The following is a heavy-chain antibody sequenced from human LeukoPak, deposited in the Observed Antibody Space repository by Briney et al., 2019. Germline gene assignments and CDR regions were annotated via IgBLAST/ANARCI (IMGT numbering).Heavy chain of an antibody. V-gene: IGHV1-69*04. CDR1: GGTFSSYA. D-gene: IGHD6-6*01. CDR3: ARDLDLAASPHYFQH. J-gene: IGHJ1*01. CDR2: IIPILGIA. Sequence: ASVKVSCKASGGTFSSYAISWVRQAPGQGLEWMGRIIPILGIANYAQKFQGRVTITADKSTSTAYMELSSLRSEDTAVYYCARDLDLAASPHYFQHWGQGTLVTVSS.